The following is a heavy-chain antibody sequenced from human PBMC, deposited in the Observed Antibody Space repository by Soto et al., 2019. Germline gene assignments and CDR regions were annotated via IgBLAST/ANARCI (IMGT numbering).Heavy chain of an antibody. J-gene: IGHJ4*02. D-gene: IGHD3-3*01. V-gene: IGHV1-2*04. CDR3: ARGGITIFGVAVFEY. CDR2: INPNSGGT. CDR1: GYTFTDYY. Sequence: ASVKVSCKASGYTFTDYYMHWVRQAPGQGLEWMGWINPNSGGTNYAQKFQGWVTMTRDTSISTAYMELSSLRSEDTAVYYCARGGITIFGVAVFEYWGQGTRVTVSS.